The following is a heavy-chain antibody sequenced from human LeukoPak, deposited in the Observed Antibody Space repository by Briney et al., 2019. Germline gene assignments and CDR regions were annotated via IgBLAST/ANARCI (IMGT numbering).Heavy chain of an antibody. CDR2: IKQEGSDK. V-gene: IGHV3-7*04. Sequence: PVGALRLSCVASGFTFISYWISWVRPPAAKGLEWVANIKQEGSDKYYVESVKGRFTISRDNAKNSLDLKMNGLRAEDTAVYSCARDYYASNCLDVWGQGTTVTVSS. CDR1: GFTFISYW. J-gene: IGHJ6*02. CDR3: ARDYYASNCLDV. D-gene: IGHD4/OR15-4a*01.